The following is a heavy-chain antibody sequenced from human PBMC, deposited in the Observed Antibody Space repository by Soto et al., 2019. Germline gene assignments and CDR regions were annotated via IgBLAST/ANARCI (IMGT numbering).Heavy chain of an antibody. CDR3: ARGGGEFDF. CDR2: ISSYNGNT. CDR1: GYTFTSYV. V-gene: IGHV1-18*03. J-gene: IGHJ4*02. D-gene: IGHD3-16*01. Sequence: VQLVQSGGEVKKPGASVKVSCKASGYTFTSYVITWVRQAPGQGLEWMGWISSYNGNTNSAQKFQGRVTMTTDTTTNTAYMELRSLRSDDMALYYCARGGGEFDFWGQGTLVTVSS.